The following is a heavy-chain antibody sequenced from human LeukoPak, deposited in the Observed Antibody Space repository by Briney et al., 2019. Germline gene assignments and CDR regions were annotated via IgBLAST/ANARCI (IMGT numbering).Heavy chain of an antibody. CDR3: ARDSHYYDSSGYREDI. CDR2: IYSDNT. Sequence: GGSLRLSCTVSGFTVSSNSMSWVRQAPGKGLEWVSFIYSDNTHYSDSVKGRFTISRDNAKNSLYLQMNSLRAEDTAVYYCARDSHYYDSSGYREDIWGQGTMVTVSS. CDR1: GFTVSSNS. V-gene: IGHV3-53*01. J-gene: IGHJ3*02. D-gene: IGHD3-22*01.